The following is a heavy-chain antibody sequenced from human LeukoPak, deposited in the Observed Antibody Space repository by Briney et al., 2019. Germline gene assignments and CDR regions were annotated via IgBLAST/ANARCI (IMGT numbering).Heavy chain of an antibody. J-gene: IGHJ3*01. D-gene: IGHD1-26*01. Sequence: ASVKVSCKASGNTFASYGISWLRQAPGQGLEWMGWISTYDTTYYAQNLQGRVTMTRDTSTSTAYMEQRSLRSDDTAMYYCARDRRGSYYPDAFDVWGQGTVVTVSS. V-gene: IGHV1-18*01. CDR1: GNTFASYG. CDR3: ARDRRGSYYPDAFDV. CDR2: ISTYDTT.